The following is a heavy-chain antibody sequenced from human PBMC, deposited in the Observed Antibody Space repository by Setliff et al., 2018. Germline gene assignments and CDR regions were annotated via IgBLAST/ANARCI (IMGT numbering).Heavy chain of an antibody. CDR2: FNPSGGST. Sequence: GASVKVSCKASGYIFTSYYIHWVRQAPGQGLEWMGLFNPSGGSTKYAEKFQGRVTLTRDTSTSTVYLDLSSLRFEDTAVYYCARSPLPPPGPGYYYDNSYYYYMDVWGKGTTVTVSS. CDR1: GYIFTSYY. V-gene: IGHV1-46*01. J-gene: IGHJ6*03. CDR3: ARSPLPPPGPGYYYDNSYYYYMDV. D-gene: IGHD3-22*01.